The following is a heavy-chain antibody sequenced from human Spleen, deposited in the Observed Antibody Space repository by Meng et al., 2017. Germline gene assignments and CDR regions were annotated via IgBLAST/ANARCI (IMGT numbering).Heavy chain of an antibody. CDR3: ARPDITGTFFDY. CDR1: GGSFSRYY. CDR2: INHSGST. J-gene: IGHJ4*02. V-gene: IGHV4-34*01. D-gene: IGHD1-20*01. Sequence: SETLSLTCAVYGGSFSRYYWSWIRQPPGKGLEWIGEINHSGSTNYNSSLKSRVTISVDTSKNQFSLKLSSVTAADTAMYYCARPDITGTFFDYWGQGTLVTVSS.